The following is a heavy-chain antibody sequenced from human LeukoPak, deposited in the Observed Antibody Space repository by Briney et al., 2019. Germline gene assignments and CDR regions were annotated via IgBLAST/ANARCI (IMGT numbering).Heavy chain of an antibody. Sequence: ASVKVSCKASRGTFSSYAISWVRQAPGQGLEWMGRIIPIFGTANYAQKFQGRVTITTDESTSTAYMELSSLRSEDTAVYYCARAIAYCGGDCYSRRDYYYYYMDVWGKGTTVTVSS. CDR1: RGTFSSYA. CDR2: IIPIFGTA. CDR3: ARAIAYCGGDCYSRRDYYYYYMDV. D-gene: IGHD2-21*02. J-gene: IGHJ6*03. V-gene: IGHV1-69*05.